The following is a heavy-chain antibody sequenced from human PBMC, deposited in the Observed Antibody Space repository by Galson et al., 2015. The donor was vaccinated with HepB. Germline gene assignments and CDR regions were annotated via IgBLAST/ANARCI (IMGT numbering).Heavy chain of an antibody. CDR3: ARRSGEWFFDL. V-gene: IGHV1-8*01. J-gene: IGHJ2*01. CDR2: INTKGET. CDR1: GYTFTNHD. D-gene: IGHD1-26*01. Sequence: SVKVSCKASGYTFTNHDINWLRQATGQGLEWMGWINTKGETGPAQKFQGRLTMTRDTSKDTAYMELTSVTSEDTAVYYCARRSGEWFFDLWGRGTLVTVSS.